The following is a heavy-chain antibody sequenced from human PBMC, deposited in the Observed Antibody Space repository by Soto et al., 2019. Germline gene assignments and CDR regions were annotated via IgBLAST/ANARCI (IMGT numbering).Heavy chain of an antibody. CDR1: GGSISSGGYY. CDR3: ARDSMAQEYFDY. CDR2: IYYSGST. D-gene: IGHD2-2*01. Sequence: QVQLQESGPGLVKPSQTLSLTCTVSGGSISSGGYYWSWIRQHPGKGLEWIGYIYYSGSTYYNPSLKRRVTISVDTYKNQFSLKLSAVTAADTAVYYCARDSMAQEYFDYWGQGTLVTVSS. J-gene: IGHJ4*02. V-gene: IGHV4-31*03.